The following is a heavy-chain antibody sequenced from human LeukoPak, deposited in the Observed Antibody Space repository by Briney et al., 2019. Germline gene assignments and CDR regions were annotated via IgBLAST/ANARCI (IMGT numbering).Heavy chain of an antibody. J-gene: IGHJ5*02. Sequence: ASVKVSCKASGYTFTGYYMHWVRQAPGQGLEWMGWINPNSGSTNFPQKCQGRVTMTRDTSISTAYMELSSLRSDDTALYYCARGGDKSRWNSGSYYKGNWFDPWGQGTLVTVSS. D-gene: IGHD3-10*01. CDR1: GYTFTGYY. CDR3: ARGGDKSRWNSGSYYKGNWFDP. V-gene: IGHV1-2*02. CDR2: INPNSGST.